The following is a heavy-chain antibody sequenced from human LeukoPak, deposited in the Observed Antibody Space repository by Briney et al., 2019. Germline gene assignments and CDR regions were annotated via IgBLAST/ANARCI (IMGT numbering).Heavy chain of an antibody. Sequence: PGGSLRLSCAASGFTFSNYWMSWVRQAPGKGLEWVANIKQDGREKYYEDSVKDRFTISRDNAKNSLYLQMSSLRAEDTAVYYCARKGELERRRSWDYWGQGTLVTVSS. CDR3: ARKGELERRRSWDY. D-gene: IGHD1-1*01. V-gene: IGHV3-7*03. CDR2: IKQDGREK. CDR1: GFTFSNYW. J-gene: IGHJ4*02.